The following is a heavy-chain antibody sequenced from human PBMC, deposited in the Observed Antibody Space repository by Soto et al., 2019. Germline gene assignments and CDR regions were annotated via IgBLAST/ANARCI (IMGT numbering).Heavy chain of an antibody. J-gene: IGHJ4*02. Sequence: EVQLVESGGGLVQPGGSLKLSCAASGFIFSGSAVHWVRQASGKGLEWVGRILSKAGNYATAYPASMKGRFTISRDDSEYTAILQMNSLKTEDTAVYYCIRGASPYYYDYWGQGTLVAVSS. D-gene: IGHD1-26*01. CDR1: GFIFSGSA. V-gene: IGHV3-73*01. CDR3: IRGASPYYYDY. CDR2: ILSKAGNYAT.